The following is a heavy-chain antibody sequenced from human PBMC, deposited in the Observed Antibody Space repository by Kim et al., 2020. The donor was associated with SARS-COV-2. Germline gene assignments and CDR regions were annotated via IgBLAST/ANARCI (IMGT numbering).Heavy chain of an antibody. Sequence: GGSLRLSCTASGFTFGDYAMSWVRQAPGKGLEWVGFIRSKAYGGTTEYAASVKGRFTISRDDSKSIAYLQMNSLKTEDTAVYYCTRDRDDYGGNPFDYWGQGTLVTVSS. J-gene: IGHJ4*02. CDR3: TRDRDDYGGNPFDY. CDR1: GFTFGDYA. V-gene: IGHV3-49*04. CDR2: IRSKAYGGTT. D-gene: IGHD4-17*01.